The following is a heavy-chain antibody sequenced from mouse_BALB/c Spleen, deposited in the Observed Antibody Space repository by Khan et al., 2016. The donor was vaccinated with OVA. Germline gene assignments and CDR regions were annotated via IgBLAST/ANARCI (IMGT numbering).Heavy chain of an antibody. CDR2: IFPGSGST. CDR3: ARYGNHGYFDV. J-gene: IGHJ1*01. Sequence: QVQLKQSGAELMKPGASVKISCKATGYTFSSYWIEWVKQRPGHGLEWIGEIFPGSGSTNYNERFKGKATFTADTSSNTAYMQLSSLTSDDSAVFYCARYGNHGYFDVWGAGTTVTVSS. V-gene: IGHV1-9*01. CDR1: GYTFSSYW. D-gene: IGHD2-1*01.